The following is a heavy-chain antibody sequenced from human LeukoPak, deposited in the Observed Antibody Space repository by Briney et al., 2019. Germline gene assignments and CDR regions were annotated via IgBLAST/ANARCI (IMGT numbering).Heavy chain of an antibody. CDR1: GYSFTSYW. CDR2: IYPGDSDT. J-gene: IGHJ5*02. V-gene: IGHV5-51*01. CDR3: ARSWSRRRFDP. D-gene: IGHD3-3*01. Sequence: GESLKISCKGSGYSFTSYWIAWVRQMPGKGLEWMGVIYPGDSDTRYSPSFQGQVAISADKSISTAYLQWSSLKASDSAMYYCARSWSRRRFDPWGQGTLVTVSS.